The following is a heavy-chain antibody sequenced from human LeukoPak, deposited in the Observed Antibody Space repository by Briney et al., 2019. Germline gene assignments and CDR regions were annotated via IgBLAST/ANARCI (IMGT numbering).Heavy chain of an antibody. D-gene: IGHD4-17*01. CDR2: IDSAGDT. CDR3: ARVYGDPSYYFDY. V-gene: IGHV3-13*04. Sequence: TGGSLRLSCAASGFTFSSYDMHWVRQVTGKGLEWVSSIDSAGDTYYAGSVKGRCTISRENARNSVYLQMNSLRAGDTAVYYCARVYGDPSYYFDYWGQGTLVTVSS. J-gene: IGHJ4*02. CDR1: GFTFSSYD.